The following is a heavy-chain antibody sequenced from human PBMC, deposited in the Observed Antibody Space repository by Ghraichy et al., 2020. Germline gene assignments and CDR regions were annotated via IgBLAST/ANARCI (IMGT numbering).Heavy chain of an antibody. D-gene: IGHD6-13*01. J-gene: IGHJ3*02. CDR3: ARRFSSSWYDVGAFDI. CDR2: IYYSGST. Sequence: SETLSLTCTVSGGSISSSSYYWGWIRQPPGKGLEWIGSIYYSGSTYYNPSLKSRVTISVDTSKNQFSLKLSSVTAADTAVYYCARRFSSSWYDVGAFDIWGPGTLVTVSS. CDR1: GGSISSSSYY. V-gene: IGHV4-39*01.